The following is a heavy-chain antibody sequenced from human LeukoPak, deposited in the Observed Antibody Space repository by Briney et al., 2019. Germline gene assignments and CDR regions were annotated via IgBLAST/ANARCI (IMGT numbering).Heavy chain of an antibody. V-gene: IGHV4-59*08. Sequence: SETLSLTCTVSGASISDYYWSWIRQPPGKGLEWIGYIYYTGIANYNPSLKSRLTMSVDTSKSQLSLRLSSVTAADTAVYYCARVSTLDGIVLDSWGQGILVTVSP. CDR2: IYYTGIA. D-gene: IGHD2-15*01. CDR3: ARVSTLDGIVLDS. J-gene: IGHJ4*02. CDR1: GASISDYY.